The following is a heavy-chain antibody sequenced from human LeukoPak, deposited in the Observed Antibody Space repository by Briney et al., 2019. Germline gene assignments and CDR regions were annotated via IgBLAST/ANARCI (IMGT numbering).Heavy chain of an antibody. V-gene: IGHV4-39*07. CDR2: IYYSGST. CDR3: ARDLAFDMVRGSFYDY. CDR1: GGSISSSSYY. J-gene: IGHJ4*02. Sequence: TSETLSLTCTVSGGSISSSSYYWGWIRQPPGKGLEWIGSIYYSGSTYYNPSLKSRVTISVDTSKNQFSLKLSSVTAADTAVYYCARDLAFDMVRGSFYDYWGQGTLVTVSS. D-gene: IGHD3-10*01.